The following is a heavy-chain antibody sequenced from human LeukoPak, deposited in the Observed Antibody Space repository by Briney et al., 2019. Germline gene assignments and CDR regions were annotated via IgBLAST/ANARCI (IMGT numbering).Heavy chain of an antibody. D-gene: IGHD6-19*01. J-gene: IGHJ4*02. Sequence: PSETLSLTCAVYGGSFSGYYWSWIRQPPGKGLEWIGEINHSGSTNYNPSLKSRVTISVDTSKNQFSLKLSSVTAADTAVYYCARHRIAVAGIHFDYWGQGTLVTVSS. CDR1: GGSFSGYY. V-gene: IGHV4-34*01. CDR2: INHSGST. CDR3: ARHRIAVAGIHFDY.